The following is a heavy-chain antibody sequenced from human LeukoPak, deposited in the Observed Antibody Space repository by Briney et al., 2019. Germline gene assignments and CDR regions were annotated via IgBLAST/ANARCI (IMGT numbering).Heavy chain of an antibody. CDR3: ARVDTAMVNWRGGADYYYGMDV. V-gene: IGHV1-18*01. CDR2: ISAYNGNT. J-gene: IGHJ6*02. CDR1: GYTFTSYG. D-gene: IGHD5-18*01. Sequence: ASVKVSCKASGYTFTSYGISWVRQAPGRGLEWMGWISAYNGNTNYAQKLQGRVTMTTDTSTSTAYMELRSLRSDDTAVYYCARVDTAMVNWRGGADYYYGMDVWGQGTTVTVSS.